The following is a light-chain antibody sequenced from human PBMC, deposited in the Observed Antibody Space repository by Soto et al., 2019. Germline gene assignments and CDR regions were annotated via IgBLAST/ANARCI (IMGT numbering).Light chain of an antibody. J-gene: IGKJ4*01. CDR1: QSVTNS. V-gene: IGKV3-11*01. CDR2: DAS. CDR3: QQHISWPLT. Sequence: EIVLTQSPATLSLSPGERTTLSCRASQSVTNSLAWYQQEPGQAPRLLVYDASNRATGIPTRFSGSGSVTDFTLTISNLEPEDFAVYYCQQHISWPLTFGGGTKVEIK.